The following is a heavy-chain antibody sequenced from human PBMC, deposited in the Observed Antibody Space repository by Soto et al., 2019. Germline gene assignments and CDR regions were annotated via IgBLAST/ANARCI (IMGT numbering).Heavy chain of an antibody. CDR1: GFSLSTSGVG. V-gene: IGHV2-5*02. CDR2: IYWADDK. D-gene: IGHD2-8*01. J-gene: IGHJ5*02. CDR3: AHYLVYGTSWFAP. Sequence: QITLKESGPTLVKPTQTLTLTCTFSGFSLSTSGVGVVWIRQPPGKALGWLGIIYWADDKRYRPSLNSRLTXPXGXXKNQVVITMTHMDPVDTGTYYCAHYLVYGTSWFAPWGQGTLGTVSS.